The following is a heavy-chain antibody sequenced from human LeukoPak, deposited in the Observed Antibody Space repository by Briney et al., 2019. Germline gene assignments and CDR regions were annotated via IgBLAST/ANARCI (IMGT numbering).Heavy chain of an antibody. CDR1: GFTFSSYA. CDR3: AKGRGSPFYFDH. D-gene: IGHD3-16*01. V-gene: IGHV3-23*01. J-gene: IGHJ4*02. CDR2: ISGSGGST. Sequence: GGPLRLSCAASGFTFSSYAMSWVRQAPGKGLEWVSAISGSGGSTYYADSVKGWFTISRDNSKNTPYLQMNSLRAEDTAVYYCAKGRGSPFYFDHWGQGTLVTVSS.